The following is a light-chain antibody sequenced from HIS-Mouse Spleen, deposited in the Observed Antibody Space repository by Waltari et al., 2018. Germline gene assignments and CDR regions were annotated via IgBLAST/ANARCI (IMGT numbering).Light chain of an antibody. J-gene: IGKJ5*01. CDR3: QQYDNLPPVIT. CDR1: QDISNY. V-gene: IGKV1-33*01. CDR2: DAS. Sequence: DIQMTQSPSPLSASVGDRVTLTCQASQDISNYLNWYQQKPGKAPKLLIYDASNLETGVPSRFSGSGSGTDFTFTISSLQPEDIATYYCQQYDNLPPVITFGQGTRLEIK.